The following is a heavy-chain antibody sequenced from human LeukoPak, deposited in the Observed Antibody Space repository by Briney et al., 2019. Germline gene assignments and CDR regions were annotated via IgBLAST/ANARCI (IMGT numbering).Heavy chain of an antibody. CDR1: GYLFNNYG. Sequence: ASVKVSCKASGYLFNNYGISWVRQAPGEGLEWMGWIRVYNGSTNYAQKFQDRITMTADTPTRTGYLELRSLRSDDTAVYYCVRRYCSTSICYHLDYWGQGTLVTVSS. J-gene: IGHJ4*02. D-gene: IGHD2-2*01. CDR3: VRRYCSTSICYHLDY. CDR2: IRVYNGST. V-gene: IGHV1-18*01.